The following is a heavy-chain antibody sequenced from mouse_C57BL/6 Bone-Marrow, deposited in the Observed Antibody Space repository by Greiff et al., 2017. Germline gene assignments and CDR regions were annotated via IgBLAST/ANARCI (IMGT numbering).Heavy chain of an antibody. CDR3: ARGRAPTIVTTGYFDV. V-gene: IGHV1-72*01. Sequence: QVQLQQPGAELVKPGASVKLSCKASGYTFTSYWMHWVKQRPGRGLEWIGRIDPNSGGTKYNEKFKSKATLTVDKPSSTAYMQLSSLTSEDSAVYYCARGRAPTIVTTGYFDVWGTGTTVTVSS. CDR1: GYTFTSYW. D-gene: IGHD2-5*01. J-gene: IGHJ1*03. CDR2: IDPNSGGT.